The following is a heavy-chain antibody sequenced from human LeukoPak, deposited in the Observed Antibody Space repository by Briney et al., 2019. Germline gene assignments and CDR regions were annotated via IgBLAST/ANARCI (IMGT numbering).Heavy chain of an antibody. CDR2: IRYDGSNK. D-gene: IGHD2-2*01. CDR1: GFTFSYYG. V-gene: IGHV3-30*02. CDR3: AKARGYCSSTSCFRPFDY. Sequence: GGSLRLSCAASGFTFSYYGMHWVRQAPGRGLEWVAFIRYDGSNKYYADPVKGRFTISRDNSKNTLYLQMNSLRAEDTAVYYCAKARGYCSSTSCFRPFDYWGQGTLVTVSP. J-gene: IGHJ4*02.